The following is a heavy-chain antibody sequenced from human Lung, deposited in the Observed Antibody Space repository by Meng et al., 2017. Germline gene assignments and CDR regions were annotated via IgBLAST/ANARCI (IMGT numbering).Heavy chain of an antibody. V-gene: IGHV4-34*01. CDR2: INHSGST. Sequence: QAALQQWGEGLLRPSETLSLTCVVSCVSFSDSYWSWLRQPPGQGLEWIGEINHSGSTNYNPSLESRATISVDTSQNNLSLKLSSVTAADSAVYYCARGPTTMAHDFDYWGQGTLVTVSS. CDR3: ARGPTTMAHDFDY. J-gene: IGHJ4*02. CDR1: CVSFSDSY. D-gene: IGHD4-11*01.